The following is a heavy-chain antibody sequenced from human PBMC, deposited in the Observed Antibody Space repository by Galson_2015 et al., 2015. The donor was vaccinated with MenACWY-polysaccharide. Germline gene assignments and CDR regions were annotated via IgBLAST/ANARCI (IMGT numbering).Heavy chain of an antibody. J-gene: IGHJ4*02. CDR1: GFTFGDYY. V-gene: IGHV3-11*01. Sequence: SPRLSCAASGFTFGDYYMSWIPPAPGKGLGWVSSISCRGGIICYADSVKGRFTISRDHAKNSLFLQMNSLRAEDTAVYYCARAAWLDFWGQGTLVTVSS. D-gene: IGHD5-24*01. CDR3: ARAAWLDF. CDR2: ISCRGGII.